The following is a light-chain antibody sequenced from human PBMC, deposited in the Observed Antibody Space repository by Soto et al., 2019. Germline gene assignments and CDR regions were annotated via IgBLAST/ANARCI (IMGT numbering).Light chain of an antibody. Sequence: EIVLTQSPGTLSLSPGERATLSCRASQSVSSSYLAWYQQKPGQAPRLLIYGASSRATGIPDRFSGSGSGPDFTLTISRPEPEDFAVYYCPQYGSSLWTFGQGTKVEIK. CDR3: PQYGSSLWT. CDR1: QSVSSSY. V-gene: IGKV3-20*01. CDR2: GAS. J-gene: IGKJ1*01.